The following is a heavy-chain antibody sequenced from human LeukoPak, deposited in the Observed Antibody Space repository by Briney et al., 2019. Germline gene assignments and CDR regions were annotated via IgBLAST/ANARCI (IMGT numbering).Heavy chain of an antibody. V-gene: IGHV3-30-3*01. J-gene: IGHJ4*02. CDR1: GFTFSSYA. Sequence: GGSLRLSCAASGFTFSSYAMHWVRQAPGKGLEWVAVISYDGSNKYYADSVKGRFTVSRDNSKNTLYLQMNSLRAEDTAVYYCARTQYSSGLFDYWGQGTLVTVSS. CDR2: ISYDGSNK. D-gene: IGHD6-19*01. CDR3: ARTQYSSGLFDY.